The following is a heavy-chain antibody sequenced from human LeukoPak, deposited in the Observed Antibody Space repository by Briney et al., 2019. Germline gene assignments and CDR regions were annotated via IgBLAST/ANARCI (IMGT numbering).Heavy chain of an antibody. V-gene: IGHV3-23*01. CDR1: GFTFSDYA. J-gene: IGHJ4*02. Sequence: GGSLRLSCVASGFTFSDYAMSWVRQAPGKGLEWIAAINGSRTFFQDSVRGRFTISRDNSKNTLYLQLNSLRAEDTAVYYCVKEVTAYGYFDFWGRGTLVTVSS. D-gene: IGHD2-21*02. CDR3: VKEVTAYGYFDF. CDR2: INGSRT.